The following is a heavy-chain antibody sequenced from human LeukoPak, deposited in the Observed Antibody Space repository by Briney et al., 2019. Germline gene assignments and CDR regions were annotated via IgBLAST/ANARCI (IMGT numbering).Heavy chain of an antibody. CDR1: GGSISSYY. Sequence: PSETLSLTCTVSGGSISSYYWSWIRQPPGKGLEWIGYIYYSGSTNYNPSLKSRVTMSVDTSKNQFSLKLSSVTAADTAVYYCARVPDGGIAIFGVAADAFDIWGQGTMVTVSS. CDR3: ARVPDGGIAIFGVAADAFDI. D-gene: IGHD3-3*01. CDR2: IYYSGST. J-gene: IGHJ3*02. V-gene: IGHV4-59*01.